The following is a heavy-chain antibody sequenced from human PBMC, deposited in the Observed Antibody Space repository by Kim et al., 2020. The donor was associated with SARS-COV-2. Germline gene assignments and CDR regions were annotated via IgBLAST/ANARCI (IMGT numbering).Heavy chain of an antibody. D-gene: IGHD5-12*01. V-gene: IGHV3-9*01. CDR3: AKGLLGYSGYEF. Sequence: GYSDSGKGPFTISRDNAKNSLLLQMNSLRAEDTALYYCAKGLLGYSGYEFWGQGTLVTVSS. J-gene: IGHJ4*02.